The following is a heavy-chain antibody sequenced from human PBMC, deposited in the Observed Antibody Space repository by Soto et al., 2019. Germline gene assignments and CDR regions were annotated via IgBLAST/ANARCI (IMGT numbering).Heavy chain of an antibody. CDR3: ARACSSCVVGFDF. D-gene: IGHD6-19*01. Sequence: QVHLQESGPGLVKPSGTLSLTCAVSGDSISSFNWWSWVRQPPGKGPEWIGEILHSGSTTYNPSLKSRVTISLDKSKNQFSLKLTSVTAADTAVYYCARACSSCVVGFDFWGQGTMVTVSS. J-gene: IGHJ3*01. CDR1: GDSISSFNW. V-gene: IGHV4-4*02. CDR2: ILHSGST.